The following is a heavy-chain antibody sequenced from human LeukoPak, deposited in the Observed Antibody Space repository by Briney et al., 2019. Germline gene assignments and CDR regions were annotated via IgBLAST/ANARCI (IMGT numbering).Heavy chain of an antibody. CDR1: GYTFTSYG. J-gene: IGHJ4*02. D-gene: IGHD6-19*01. CDR2: ISAYNGNT. V-gene: IGHV1-18*04. CDR3: ARDPYSSGPSTFDY. Sequence: ASVKVSCKASGYTFTSYGISWVRQAPGQGLEWMGWISAYNGNTNYAQKLQGRVTMTTDTSTSTAYMELRSLRSEDTAVYYCARDPYSSGPSTFDYWGQGTLVTVSS.